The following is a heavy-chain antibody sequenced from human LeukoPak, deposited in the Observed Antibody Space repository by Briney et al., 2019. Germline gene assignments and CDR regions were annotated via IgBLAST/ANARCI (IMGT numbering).Heavy chain of an antibody. D-gene: IGHD2-2*01. J-gene: IGHJ4*02. Sequence: ASVKVSCKASGYTFTSYYIHWVRQAPGQGLQWMGVINPSGGSTSYAQKFQGRVTMTCDTSTSTVYMELSSLRSEDTAVYYCARGGTRAYYFDYWGQGTLVTVSS. CDR2: INPSGGST. CDR1: GYTFTSYY. CDR3: ARGGTRAYYFDY. V-gene: IGHV1-46*01.